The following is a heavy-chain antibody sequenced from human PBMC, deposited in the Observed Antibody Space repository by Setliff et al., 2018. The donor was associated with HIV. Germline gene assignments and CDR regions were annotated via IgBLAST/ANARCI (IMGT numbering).Heavy chain of an antibody. CDR1: GGSISSYC. D-gene: IGHD3-10*01. CDR3: ARDGGGSGGGNWFDP. V-gene: IGHV4-59*12. J-gene: IGHJ5*02. CDR2: IFSSGST. Sequence: NPSETLSLTCTVSGGSISSYCWNWIRQSPGRGLEWIGFIFSSGSTKYNPSLQSRVTMSIDTSKNQFSLKLTSVTAADTAVYYCARDGGGSGGGNWFDPWGQGTLVTVSS.